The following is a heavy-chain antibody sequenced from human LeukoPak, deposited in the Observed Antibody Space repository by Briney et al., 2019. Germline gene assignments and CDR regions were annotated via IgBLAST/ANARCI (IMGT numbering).Heavy chain of an antibody. V-gene: IGHV3-74*01. CDR1: GFTFSSYW. D-gene: IGHD5-12*01. Sequence: GGSLRLSCAASGFTFSSYWMHWVRQAPGKGLVWVSRINSDGSSTSYADSVKGRFTISRDNAKNTLYLQMNSLRAEDTAVYYCARDPDSFGYRGRYSDYWGQGTLVTVSS. J-gene: IGHJ4*02. CDR2: INSDGSST. CDR3: ARDPDSFGYRGRYSDY.